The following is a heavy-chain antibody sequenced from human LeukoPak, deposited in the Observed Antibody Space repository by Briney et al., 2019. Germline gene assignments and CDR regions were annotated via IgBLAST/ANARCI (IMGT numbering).Heavy chain of an antibody. Sequence: PGGSLRLSCAASGFTFSSYAMHWVRQAPGKGLEWVAVISYDGSNKYYADSVKGRFTISRDNSKNTLYLQMNSLRAEDTAVYYCARSPAGIAYWYFDLWGRGTLVTVSS. CDR2: ISYDGSNK. CDR3: ARSPAGIAYWYFDL. V-gene: IGHV3-30-3*01. CDR1: GFTFSSYA. D-gene: IGHD1-26*01. J-gene: IGHJ2*01.